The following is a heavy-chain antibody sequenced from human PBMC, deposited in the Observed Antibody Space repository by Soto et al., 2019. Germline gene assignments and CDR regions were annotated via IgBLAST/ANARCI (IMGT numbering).Heavy chain of an antibody. D-gene: IGHD1-7*01. CDR1: GGTFSSYA. V-gene: IGHV1-69*13. CDR2: IIPIFGTA. Sequence: SVKVSCKASGGTFSSYAISWVRQAPGQGLEWMGGIIPIFGTANYAQRFQGRVTITADESTSTAYMELSSLRSEDTAVYYCARDMGYNWNYYWFDPWGQGTLVTVSS. CDR3: ARDMGYNWNYYWFDP. J-gene: IGHJ5*02.